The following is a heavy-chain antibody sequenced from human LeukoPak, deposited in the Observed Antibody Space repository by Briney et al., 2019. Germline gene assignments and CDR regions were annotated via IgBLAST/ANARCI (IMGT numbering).Heavy chain of an antibody. CDR3: ARDFEGSSSSDY. V-gene: IGHV1-8*03. CDR1: GYTFTSYD. Sequence: ASVKVSCKASGYTFTSYDINWVRQATGQGLEWMGWMNPNSGNTGYAQKFQGRVTITRNTSISTAYMELRSLRSDDTAVYYCARDFEGSSSSDYWGQGTLVTVSS. J-gene: IGHJ4*02. D-gene: IGHD6-6*01. CDR2: MNPNSGNT.